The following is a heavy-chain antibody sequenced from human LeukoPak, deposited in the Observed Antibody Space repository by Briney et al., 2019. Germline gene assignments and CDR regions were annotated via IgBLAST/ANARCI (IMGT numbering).Heavy chain of an antibody. D-gene: IGHD3-10*01. V-gene: IGHV3-23*01. CDR2: ISGSGDRT. CDR1: GFTFSSYG. J-gene: IGHJ3*02. CDR3: AKDGGLLASGLWFGELFRAPSEHDAFDI. Sequence: GGTLRLSCAASGFTFSSYGMSWVRQAPGKGLEWVSTISGSGDRTYYADSVKGRFTISRDNSKNTLFLHMNSLRAEDTAVYSCAKDGGLLASGLWFGELFRAPSEHDAFDIWGQGTMVTVSS.